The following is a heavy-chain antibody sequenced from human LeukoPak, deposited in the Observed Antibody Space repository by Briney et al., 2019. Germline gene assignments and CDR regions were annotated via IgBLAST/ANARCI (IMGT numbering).Heavy chain of an antibody. V-gene: IGHV3-66*01. Sequence: PGGSLRLSCAASGFTFSSYWMSWVRQAPGKGLEWVSVIYSGGSTYYADSVKGRFTISRDNSKNTVYLQMNSLRAEDTAVHYCARDNRTAYFDYWGQGTLVTVSS. J-gene: IGHJ4*02. CDR3: ARDNRTAYFDY. CDR2: IYSGGST. CDR1: GFTFSSYW.